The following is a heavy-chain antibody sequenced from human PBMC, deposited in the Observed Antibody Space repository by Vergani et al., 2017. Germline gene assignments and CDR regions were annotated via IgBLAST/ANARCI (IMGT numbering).Heavy chain of an antibody. CDR3: ARDVSLQSIAAPVYYMDV. V-gene: IGHV1-69*08. J-gene: IGHJ6*03. Sequence: QVQLVQSGAEVKKPGSSVKVSCKASGGTFSSYTISWVRQAPGQGLEWMGRIIPILGIANYAQKFQGRVTITADKSTSTAYMELSSLRSEDTAVYYCARDVSLQSIAAPVYYMDVWGKGTTVTGSS. CDR2: IIPILGIA. D-gene: IGHD6-6*01. CDR1: GGTFSSYT.